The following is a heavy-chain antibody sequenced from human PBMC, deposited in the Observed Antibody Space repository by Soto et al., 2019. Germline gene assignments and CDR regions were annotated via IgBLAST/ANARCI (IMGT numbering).Heavy chain of an antibody. D-gene: IGHD2-2*01. CDR3: ARQVYCSSTSCYEFDY. CDR2: IYYSGST. CDR1: GGSIGTTTYY. J-gene: IGHJ4*02. V-gene: IGHV4-39*01. Sequence: QLQLQESGPGLVKPSETLSLTCTVSGGSIGTTTYYWGWIRQPPGKGLEWIGSIYYSGSTYYNPSLKSRVTLSVDTPQTRFSLKLTSVTAADPAVYYCARQVYCSSTSCYEFDYWGQGTQVTVSS.